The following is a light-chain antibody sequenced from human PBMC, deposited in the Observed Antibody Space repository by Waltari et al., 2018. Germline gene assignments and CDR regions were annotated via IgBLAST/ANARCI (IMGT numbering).Light chain of an antibody. CDR3: QQYNNNSPFA. CDR1: QSVASW. CDR2: KAS. J-gene: IGKJ3*01. V-gene: IGKV1-5*03. Sequence: DIQMTQSPSTLSASVGDRVTITCRASQSVASWVAWYQQKPGKAPKLLIYKASTLERGVPSRFSGSGSGTEFTLSITSLQPDDFATYYCQQYNNNSPFAFGPGTRVDIK.